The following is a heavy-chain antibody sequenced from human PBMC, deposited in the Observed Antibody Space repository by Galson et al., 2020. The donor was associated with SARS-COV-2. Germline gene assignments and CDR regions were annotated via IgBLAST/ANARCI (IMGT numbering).Heavy chain of an antibody. CDR3: ARVKVLLWFGELFDYGMDV. V-gene: IGHV3-53*01. D-gene: IGHD3-10*01. Sequence: GESLRLSCAASGFTVSSNYMSWVRQAPGKGLEWVSVIYSGGSTYYADSVKGRFTISRDNSKTTLYLQMNSLRAEDTAVYYCARVKVLLWFGELFDYGMDVWGQGTTVTVSS. J-gene: IGHJ6*02. CDR2: IYSGGST. CDR1: GFTVSSNY.